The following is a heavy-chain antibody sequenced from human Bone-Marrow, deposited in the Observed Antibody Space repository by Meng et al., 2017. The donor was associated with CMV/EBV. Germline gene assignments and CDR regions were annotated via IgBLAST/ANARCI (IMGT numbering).Heavy chain of an antibody. CDR2: INWNGGST. Sequence: GESLKISCAASGFTFDDYGMSWVRQAPGKGLEWVSGINWNGGSTGYADSVKGRFTISRDNAKNSLYLQMNSLRAEDTALYYCASYDSSGLHFDYWGQGTLVTVSS. CDR3: ASYDSSGLHFDY. CDR1: GFTFDDYG. J-gene: IGHJ4*02. V-gene: IGHV3-20*04. D-gene: IGHD3-22*01.